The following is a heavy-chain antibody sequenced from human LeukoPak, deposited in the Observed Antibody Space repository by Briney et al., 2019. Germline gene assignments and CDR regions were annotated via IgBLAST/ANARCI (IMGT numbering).Heavy chain of an antibody. CDR1: GFIFSSYE. D-gene: IGHD2-15*01. J-gene: IGHJ3*02. CDR2: INSGGSTI. Sequence: GGSLRLSCAASGFIFSSYEMNWVRQAPGKGLEWLSYINSGGSTIYYADSVKGRFTISRDNAKNSPYLQMDSLRAEDTAVYYCAPLYCSGGSCYSDAFDIWGQGTMVTVSS. V-gene: IGHV3-48*03. CDR3: APLYCSGGSCYSDAFDI.